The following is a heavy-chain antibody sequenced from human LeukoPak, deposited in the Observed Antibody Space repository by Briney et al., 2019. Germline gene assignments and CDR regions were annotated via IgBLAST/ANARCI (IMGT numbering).Heavy chain of an antibody. CDR1: GITFSSYE. CDR3: AREIIGSSSLPDY. V-gene: IGHV3-48*03. Sequence: PGGSLRLSCAASGITFSSYEMNWVRQASGKGLEWVSYISSSGSTIYYADSVKGRFTISRDNAKNSLYLRMNSLRAEDTAVYYCAREIIGSSSLPDYWGQGTLVTVSS. J-gene: IGHJ4*02. CDR2: ISSSGSTI. D-gene: IGHD6-6*01.